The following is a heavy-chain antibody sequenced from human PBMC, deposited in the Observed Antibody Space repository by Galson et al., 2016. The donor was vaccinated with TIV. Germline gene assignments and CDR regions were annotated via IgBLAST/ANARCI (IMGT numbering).Heavy chain of an antibody. J-gene: IGHJ4*02. CDR3: ARGATVTPYSVFDY. D-gene: IGHD4-17*01. CDR1: GYTFSSHS. V-gene: IGHV1-18*04. Sequence: SVKVSCKASGYTFSSHSINWVRQAPGQALEWLGWISGYSGNTKYAQKFQGRVTMTKDTSTGTAYMELRSRRSDDTAVYYCARGATVTPYSVFDYWGQGTLVTVFS. CDR2: ISGYSGNT.